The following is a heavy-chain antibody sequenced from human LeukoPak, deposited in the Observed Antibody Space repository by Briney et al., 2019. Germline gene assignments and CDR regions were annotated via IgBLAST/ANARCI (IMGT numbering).Heavy chain of an antibody. CDR1: GYTFTSYY. CDR2: INPNSGGT. D-gene: IGHD3-10*01. J-gene: IGHJ4*02. V-gene: IGHV1-2*02. Sequence: ASVKVSCKASGYTFTSYYMHWVRQAPGQGLEWMGWINPNSGGTNYAQKFQGRVTMTRDTSISTAYMELSRLRSDDTAVYYCARVLWFGELLAYWGQGTLVTVSS. CDR3: ARVLWFGELLAY.